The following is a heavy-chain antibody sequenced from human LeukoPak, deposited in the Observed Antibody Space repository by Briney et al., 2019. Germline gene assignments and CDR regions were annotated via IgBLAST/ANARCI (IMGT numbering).Heavy chain of an antibody. CDR3: SRGKICLLQHRLRFFYIHV. D-gene: IGHD1-14*01. CDR1: GGSFSGYY. V-gene: IGHV4-34*01. J-gene: IGHJ6*03. Sequence: PSETLSLTCAVYGGSFSGYYWSWIRQPPGKGLEWIGEINHSGSTNYNPSLKSRVNISVDTSKNQFHLKLSSVTAADTAVYYFSRGKICLLQHRLRFFYIHVWGKETTVTVSS. CDR2: INHSGST.